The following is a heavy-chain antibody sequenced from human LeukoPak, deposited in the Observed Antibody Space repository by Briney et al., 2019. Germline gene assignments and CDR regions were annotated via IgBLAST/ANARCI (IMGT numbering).Heavy chain of an antibody. J-gene: IGHJ3*02. Sequence: GGSLRLSCAASGFTFSSYAMSWVRQAPGKGLEWVSAISGSGGRTYYADSVKGRFTISRDNSKNTLYLQMNSLRAEDTAVYYCAERGYSYGREAFDIWGQGTMVTVSS. CDR2: ISGSGGRT. V-gene: IGHV3-23*01. D-gene: IGHD5-18*01. CDR1: GFTFSSYA. CDR3: AERGYSYGREAFDI.